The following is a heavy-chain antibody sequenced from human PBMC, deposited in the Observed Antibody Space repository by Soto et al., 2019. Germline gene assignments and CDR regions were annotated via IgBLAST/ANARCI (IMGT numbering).Heavy chain of an antibody. Sequence: QITLKESGPTLVKPTQTLTLTCTLSGFSLSTSGVGVGWIRQPPGKALEWLALIYWDDDKRYRPFLKSRLTITKDTSKNQVVLTLTNMDPVDTATYYCALKGDGYRGFKYWGEGTLVTVSS. CDR3: ALKGDGYRGFKY. CDR1: GFSLSTSGVG. CDR2: IYWDDDK. J-gene: IGHJ4*02. D-gene: IGHD5-12*01. V-gene: IGHV2-5*02.